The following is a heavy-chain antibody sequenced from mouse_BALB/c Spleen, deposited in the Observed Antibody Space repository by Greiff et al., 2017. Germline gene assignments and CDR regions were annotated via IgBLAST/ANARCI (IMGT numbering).Heavy chain of an antibody. Sequence: QVQLKESGPELVKPGASVKMSCKASGYTFTDYVISWVKQRTGQGLEWIGEIYPGSGSTYYNEKFKGKATLTADKSSNTAYMQLSSLTSEDSAVYFCARSHGLDYWGQGTTLTVSS. D-gene: IGHD1-2*01. CDR2: IYPGSGST. CDR3: ARSHGLDY. V-gene: IGHV1-77*01. J-gene: IGHJ2*01. CDR1: GYTFTDYV.